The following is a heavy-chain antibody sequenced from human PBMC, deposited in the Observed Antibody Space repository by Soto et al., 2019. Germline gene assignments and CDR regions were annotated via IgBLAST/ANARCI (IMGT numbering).Heavy chain of an antibody. CDR2: IIPIFGTA. D-gene: IGHD3-3*01. J-gene: IGHJ5*02. V-gene: IGHV1-69*01. Sequence: QVQLVQSGAEVKKPGSSVKVSCKASGGTFSSYAISWVQQAPGQGLEWMGGIIPIFGTANYAQKFQGRVTITADESTSTAYMELSSLRSEDTAVYYCARVLRFLEWQNWFDPWGQGTLVTVSS. CDR3: ARVLRFLEWQNWFDP. CDR1: GGTFSSYA.